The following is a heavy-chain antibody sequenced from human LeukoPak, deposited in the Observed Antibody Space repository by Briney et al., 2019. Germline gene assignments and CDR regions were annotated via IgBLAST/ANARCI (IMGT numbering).Heavy chain of an antibody. Sequence: ASVTVSCKASGYTFASYYMHWVRQAPGQGLEWMGIINPSGGSTSYAQKFQGRVTMTRDMSTSTAYMELSSLRSEDTAVYYCTRSVRRGSIDYWGPGTLVTVSS. CDR1: GYTFASYY. CDR2: INPSGGST. J-gene: IGHJ4*02. V-gene: IGHV1-46*01. D-gene: IGHD5-12*01. CDR3: TRSVRRGSIDY.